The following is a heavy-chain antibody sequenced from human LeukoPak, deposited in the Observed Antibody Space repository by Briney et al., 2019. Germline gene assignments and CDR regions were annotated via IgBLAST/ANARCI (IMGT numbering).Heavy chain of an antibody. Sequence: GESLKISCKGSGYSFTSYWIGWVRQMPGKGLEWMGIIYPGDSDTRYSPSFQGQVTISADKSISTAYLQWSSLKASDTAMYYCARHSMTIFGVATPYYYMDVWGKGTTVTVSS. CDR2: IYPGDSDT. J-gene: IGHJ6*03. D-gene: IGHD3-3*01. CDR1: GYSFTSYW. CDR3: ARHSMTIFGVATPYYYMDV. V-gene: IGHV5-51*01.